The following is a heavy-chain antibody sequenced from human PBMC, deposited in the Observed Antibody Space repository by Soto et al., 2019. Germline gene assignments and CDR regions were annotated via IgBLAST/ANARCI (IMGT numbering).Heavy chain of an antibody. D-gene: IGHD3-3*01. CDR1: GYSFTDYY. J-gene: IGHJ3*01. Sequence: ASVKVSCKSSGYSFTDYYIHWLLQAPGPGLEWMGWINPNSGGPNYAPKFQGRVIMTRDTSIRTVYMELTRLTSDDAAVYFCARSRVPIFGRLGPDGFDLWGQGTMVTVSS. CDR3: ARSRVPIFGRLGPDGFDL. CDR2: INPNSGGP. V-gene: IGHV1-2*02.